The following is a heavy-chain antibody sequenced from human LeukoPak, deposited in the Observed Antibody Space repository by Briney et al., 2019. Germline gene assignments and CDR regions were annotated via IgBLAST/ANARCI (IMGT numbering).Heavy chain of an antibody. D-gene: IGHD3-16*02. Sequence: AESLKISCKGAGYIFTNYWIGCLRQMPGKNLEWMGIFYPSDSGFTYNPSFQGEVSISADKSISTSYLQWSSLKASDTAMYYCARIWGSYRSFDYWGQGTLVTVSS. J-gene: IGHJ4*02. CDR1: GYIFTNYW. V-gene: IGHV5-51*01. CDR3: ARIWGSYRSFDY. CDR2: FYPSDSGF.